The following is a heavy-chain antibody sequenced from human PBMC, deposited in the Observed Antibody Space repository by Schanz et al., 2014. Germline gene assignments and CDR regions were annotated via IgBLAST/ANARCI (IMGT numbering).Heavy chain of an antibody. Sequence: VQLVESGGGLIQPGGSLRLSCAASGFTFSSYGMHWVRQAPGKGLEWVAMIGNDGSNKYYADSVKGRFTISRDNSKNTLYLRMSSLRAGDTSVSYCARDGGFDDWGQGTLVTVSS. CDR1: GFTFSSYG. J-gene: IGHJ4*02. V-gene: IGHV3-33*08. CDR3: ARDGGFDD. CDR2: IGNDGSNK.